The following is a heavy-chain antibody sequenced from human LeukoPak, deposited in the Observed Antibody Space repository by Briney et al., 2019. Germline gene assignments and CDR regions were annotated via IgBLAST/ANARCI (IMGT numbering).Heavy chain of an antibody. CDR3: ARDAEQWLFAFDI. D-gene: IGHD6-19*01. CDR1: GFTFSSYE. V-gene: IGHV3-48*03. CDR2: ISSSGSTI. Sequence: PGRSLRLSCAASGFTFSSYEMSWVRQAPGKGLEWVSYISSSGSTIYYADSVKGRFTISRDNAKNSLYLQMNSLRAEDTAVYYCARDAEQWLFAFDIWGQGTMVTVSS. J-gene: IGHJ3*02.